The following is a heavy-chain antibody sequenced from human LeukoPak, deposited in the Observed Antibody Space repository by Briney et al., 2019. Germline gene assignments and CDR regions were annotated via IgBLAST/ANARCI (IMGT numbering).Heavy chain of an antibody. Sequence: SVKVSCKTSGYSASYYYRHWVRQATGPGLEWMGLMNPNPGGTKYAQEFQARVTMPWDTSRRIVQVDLRSMTVDHRATSYCATRVPGYGALDVWGQGTMVTVSS. CDR3: ATRVPGYGALDV. V-gene: IGHV1-2*02. D-gene: IGHD3-9*01. CDR1: GYSASYYY. J-gene: IGHJ3*01. CDR2: MNPNPGGT.